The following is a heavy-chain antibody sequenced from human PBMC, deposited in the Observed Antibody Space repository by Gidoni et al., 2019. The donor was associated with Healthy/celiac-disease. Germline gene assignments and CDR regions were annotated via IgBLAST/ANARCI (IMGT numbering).Heavy chain of an antibody. Sequence: EVQLVASGGGLVQRGGSLRLSCAASGFTFSSNWMSWVRQAPGKGLEWVAKIKQDGREKYYVDSVKGRFTISRDNAKNSLYLQMNSLRAEDTAVYYCAREAGWERLADYWGQGTLVTVSS. CDR1: GFTFSSNW. D-gene: IGHD1-26*01. CDR2: IKQDGREK. CDR3: AREAGWERLADY. J-gene: IGHJ4*02. V-gene: IGHV3-7*03.